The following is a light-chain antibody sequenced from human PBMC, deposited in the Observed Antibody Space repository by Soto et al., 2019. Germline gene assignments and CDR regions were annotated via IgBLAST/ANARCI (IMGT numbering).Light chain of an antibody. V-gene: IGLV2-14*01. CDR3: SSYTSSDTLV. Sequence: QSVLTQPRSVSGSPGQSVTISCTGTSSDVGGYNYVSWYQQHPGKAPKLMISEVSNRPSGVSNRFSGSKSGNTASLTISGLQAEDEADYYCSSYTSSDTLVFGAGTKLTVL. CDR1: SSDVGGYNY. J-gene: IGLJ2*01. CDR2: EVS.